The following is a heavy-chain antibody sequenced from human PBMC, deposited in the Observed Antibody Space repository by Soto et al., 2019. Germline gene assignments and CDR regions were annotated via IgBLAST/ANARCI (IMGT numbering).Heavy chain of an antibody. Sequence: QVQLVESGGGVVQPGRSLRLSCAASGFTFSSYGMHWVRQAPGKGLEWVAVIWYDGSNKYYADSVKGRFTISRDNSKNTLYLQMNSLRAEDTAVYYCARGDSSGWYAYFQHWGQGTLVTVSS. CDR3: ARGDSSGWYAYFQH. V-gene: IGHV3-33*01. J-gene: IGHJ1*01. CDR2: IWYDGSNK. D-gene: IGHD6-19*01. CDR1: GFTFSSYG.